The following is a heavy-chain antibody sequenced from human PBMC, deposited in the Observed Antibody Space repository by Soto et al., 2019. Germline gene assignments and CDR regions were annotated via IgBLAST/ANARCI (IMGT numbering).Heavy chain of an antibody. CDR3: AKGAEAVDKYYYYYGMDV. J-gene: IGHJ6*02. Sequence: GSLRLSCAASGFTFSNYWMHWVRQAPGEGLEWVSRINSDGSSTNYADSVKGRFTISRDNSKNTLYLQMNSLRAEDTAVYYCAKGAEAVDKYYYYYGMDVWGQGTTVTVSS. D-gene: IGHD6-19*01. CDR2: INSDGSST. V-gene: IGHV3-74*01. CDR1: GFTFSNYW.